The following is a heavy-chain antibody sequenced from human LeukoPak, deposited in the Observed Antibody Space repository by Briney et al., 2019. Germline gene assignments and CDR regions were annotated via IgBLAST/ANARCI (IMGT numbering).Heavy chain of an antibody. J-gene: IGHJ3*02. CDR2: MNPNSGNT. CDR1: GYTFTSYD. Sequence: ASVKVSCKASGYTFTSYDINWVRQATGQGLEWMGWMNPNSGNTGYAQKFQGRVTITRNTSISTAYMELSSLRSEDTAVYYCAIFVKVVPAAGAFDIWGQGTMVTVSS. D-gene: IGHD2-2*01. CDR3: AIFVKVVPAAGAFDI. V-gene: IGHV1-8*03.